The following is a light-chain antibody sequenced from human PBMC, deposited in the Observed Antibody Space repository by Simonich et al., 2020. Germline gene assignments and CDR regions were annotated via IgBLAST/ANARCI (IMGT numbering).Light chain of an antibody. CDR3: QQYYSTPWT. Sequence: DIVMTQSPDSLAVSLGERATINCKSSQSVLYRSKNKNYLAWYQHKPGQPPKLLIYWASTRESGVPDRFSGSGSGTDFTRTTSSLQAEDVAVYYCQQYYSTPWTFGQGTKVEIK. CDR1: QSVLYRSKNKNY. J-gene: IGKJ1*01. V-gene: IGKV4-1*01. CDR2: WAS.